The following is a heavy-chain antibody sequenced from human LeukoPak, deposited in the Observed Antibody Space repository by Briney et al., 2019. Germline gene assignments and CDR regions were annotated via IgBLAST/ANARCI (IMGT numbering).Heavy chain of an antibody. D-gene: IGHD1-1*01. CDR2: MSDTGNT. CDR3: AKGLERESRLDS. Sequence: GGSLRLSCAASGFTLSSYAMSWVRQAPGKGLEWVAAMSDTGNTNHAESVRGRFTISRDSSRNTLYLQMNSLRAEDTALYYCAKGLERESRLDSWGQGTLVTVSS. CDR1: GFTLSSYA. V-gene: IGHV3-23*01. J-gene: IGHJ4*02.